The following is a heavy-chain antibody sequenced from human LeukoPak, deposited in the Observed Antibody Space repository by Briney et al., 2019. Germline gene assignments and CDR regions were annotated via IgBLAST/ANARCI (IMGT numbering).Heavy chain of an antibody. CDR2: IWYDGSNK. J-gene: IGHJ4*02. CDR1: GFTFSTSG. V-gene: IGHV3-33*01. D-gene: IGHD3-22*01. CDR3: AREAESSGYSYYFDY. Sequence: GGSLRLSCAASGFTFSTSGMHWVRQAPGKGLEWVAVIWYDGSNKHYADSVKGRFTISRDNAENTLYLQMNSLRAEDTAVYYCAREAESSGYSYYFDYWGQGTLVTVSS.